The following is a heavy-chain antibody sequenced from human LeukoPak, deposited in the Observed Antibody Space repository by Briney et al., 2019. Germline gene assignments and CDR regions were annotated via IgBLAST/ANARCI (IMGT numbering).Heavy chain of an antibody. CDR1: GFTVSSNY. D-gene: IGHD2-2*01. V-gene: IGHV3-53*01. Sequence: GGSLRLSCATSGFTVSSNYMSWVRQAPGKGLEWVSVIYDSGTTYYADSVKGRFLIFRDTSKNTLYLQMNSLRAEDTAVYYCANMHQPHNPYYYYYGMDVWGQGTTVTVSS. CDR2: IYDSGTT. J-gene: IGHJ6*02. CDR3: ANMHQPHNPYYYYYGMDV.